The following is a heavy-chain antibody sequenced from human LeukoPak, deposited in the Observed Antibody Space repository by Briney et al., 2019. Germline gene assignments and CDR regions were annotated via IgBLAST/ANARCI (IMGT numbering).Heavy chain of an antibody. CDR3: TAWALGGAPSPYYYYYFMNV. Sequence: GGSLRLSCAVSGFTFSNAWVSWVRQSPGKGLEWVGRIRSKANTYATAHAASVKGRFIISRDDSKNTAYLQMTNLKIEDTAVYYCTAWALGGAPSPYYYYYFMNVWGKGTTVTVSS. J-gene: IGHJ6*03. D-gene: IGHD1-26*01. CDR1: GFTFSNAW. CDR2: IRSKANTYAT. V-gene: IGHV3-73*01.